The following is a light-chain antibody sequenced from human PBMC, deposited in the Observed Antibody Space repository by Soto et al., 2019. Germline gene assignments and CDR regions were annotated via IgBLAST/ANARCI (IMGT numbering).Light chain of an antibody. CDR2: EVT. Sequence: QSVLTQPPSASGSPGQSVTISCTGTSSDVGGYNYVSWFQQHPGKAPKLIIYEVTKRPSGVPDRFSGSKSGNTASLTVSGLQGEDEADYYCNSYAGSNNVIFGGGTK. J-gene: IGLJ2*01. CDR1: SSDVGGYNY. V-gene: IGLV2-8*01. CDR3: NSYAGSNNVI.